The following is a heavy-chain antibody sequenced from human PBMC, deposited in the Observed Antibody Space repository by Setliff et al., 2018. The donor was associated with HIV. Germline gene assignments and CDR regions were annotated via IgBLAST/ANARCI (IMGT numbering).Heavy chain of an antibody. Sequence: SETLSLTCTVSGGSISSGDYYWSWIRQPPGKGLEWIGYIYYSGSTYYNPSLKSRVTISVDKSKNQFSLKLSSVTAADTAVYYCARYGLISNYYYGMDVWGQGTTVTVSS. V-gene: IGHV4-30-4*08. CDR3: ARYGLISNYYYGMDV. D-gene: IGHD3-10*01. J-gene: IGHJ6*02. CDR2: IYYSGST. CDR1: GGSISSGDYY.